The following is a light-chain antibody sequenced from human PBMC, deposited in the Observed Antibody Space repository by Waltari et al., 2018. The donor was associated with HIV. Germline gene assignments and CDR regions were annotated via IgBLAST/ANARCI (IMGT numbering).Light chain of an antibody. CDR1: SSNIGNNA. CDR3: AAWDDSLNGVV. J-gene: IGLJ2*01. Sequence: QSVLPQPPSVSEPPRQRVTISCSGSSSNIGNNAVNWYQQLPGKPPQLLIYYDDLLASGVSDRFSCSKSGTSASLAISGLQSEDESDYYCAAWDDSLNGVVFGGGTKLTVL. CDR2: YDD. V-gene: IGLV1-36*01.